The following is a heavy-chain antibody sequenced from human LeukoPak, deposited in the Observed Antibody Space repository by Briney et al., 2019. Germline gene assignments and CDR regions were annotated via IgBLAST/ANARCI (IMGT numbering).Heavy chain of an antibody. V-gene: IGHV1-69*01. CDR3: ARGLYCSSSTSCYDYGMDV. J-gene: IGHJ6*02. CDR2: FIPILGTA. D-gene: IGHD2-2*01. CDR1: GGTFRSYG. Sequence: SVKVSCKASGGTFRSYGLNWVRQAPGQGLEWMGGFIPILGTAKYAQKLQGRVTITADESTSTAYMELSSLRYEDTAVYYCARGLYCSSSTSCYDYGMDVWGQGTLVTVSS.